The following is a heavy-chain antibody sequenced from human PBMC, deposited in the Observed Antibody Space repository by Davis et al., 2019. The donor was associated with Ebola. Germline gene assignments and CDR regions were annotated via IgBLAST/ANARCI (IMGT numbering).Heavy chain of an antibody. J-gene: IGHJ5*02. V-gene: IGHV5-51*01. D-gene: IGHD3-3*01. CDR2: IYPGDSDT. CDR3: ARAPTYYDFWSGYSTYNWFDP. Sequence: GESLKISCKGSGYSFTSYWIGWVRQMPGKGLEWMGIIYPGDSDTRYSPSFQGQVTISADKSISTAYLQWSSLKASDTAMYYCARAPTYYDFWSGYSTYNWFDPWGQGTLVTVSS. CDR1: GYSFTSYW.